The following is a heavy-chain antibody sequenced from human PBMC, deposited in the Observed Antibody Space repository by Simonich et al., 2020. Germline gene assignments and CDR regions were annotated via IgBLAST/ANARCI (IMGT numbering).Heavy chain of an antibody. CDR2: IYYSGST. V-gene: IGHV4-59*08. CDR1: GGPISSDY. CDR3: ARLPDY. J-gene: IGHJ4*02. Sequence: QVQLQESGPGLVKPSETLSLTCPVSGGPISSDYWGWIRQPPGKGLEWIGYIYYSGSTNYNPSLKSRVTISVDTSKNQFSLKLSSVTAADTAVYYCARLPDYWGQGTLVTVSS.